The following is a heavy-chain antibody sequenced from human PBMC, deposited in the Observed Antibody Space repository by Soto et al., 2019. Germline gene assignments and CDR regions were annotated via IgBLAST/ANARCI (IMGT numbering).Heavy chain of an antibody. V-gene: IGHV1-8*01. J-gene: IGHJ5*01. Sequence: QVQLLQSGAEVRRPGASVRVSCKASGYTFANYDVSWVRQAAGQGLEWMGWMSPATGMTKTTYLRHFPDRVSRTWDTPLATAYLDVHTLPSDDTAGYFCARGDTAGYDFWSNRRGDWLTSGGQGTLVVVSS. CDR3: ARGDTAGYDFWSNRRGDWLTS. CDR2: MSPATGMTKT. CDR1: GYTFANYD. D-gene: IGHD3-3*01.